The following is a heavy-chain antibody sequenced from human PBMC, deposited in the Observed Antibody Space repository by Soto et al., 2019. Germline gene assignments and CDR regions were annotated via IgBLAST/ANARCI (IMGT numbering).Heavy chain of an antibody. J-gene: IGHJ6*02. V-gene: IGHV3-13*04. Sequence: GGSLRLSCAASGFTFSTYDMHWVRQATEKGWEKVSAIGTAGDTYYPGSVKGRFTISRENAKNSLYLQMNSLRAEDTAVYYCARDLKDSSGPLYYYGMDVWGQGTTVTVSS. CDR2: IGTAGDT. CDR1: GFTFSTYD. D-gene: IGHD3-22*01. CDR3: ARDLKDSSGPLYYYGMDV.